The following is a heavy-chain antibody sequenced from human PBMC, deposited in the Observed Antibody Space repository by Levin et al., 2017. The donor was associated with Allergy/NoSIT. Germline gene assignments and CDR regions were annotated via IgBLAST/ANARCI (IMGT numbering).Heavy chain of an antibody. CDR1: GGSFSDYY. Sequence: SQTLSLTCAVYGGSFSDYYWSWIRQSPGKGLEWIGEINHFGGTNYDPSLKSRVTLSVDTSKSQFSLKVTSVTAADTAMYFCARGLLTGRWAFDIWGQGTMVIVSS. J-gene: IGHJ3*02. D-gene: IGHD4-23*01. CDR2: INHFGGT. V-gene: IGHV4-34*01. CDR3: ARGLLTGRWAFDI.